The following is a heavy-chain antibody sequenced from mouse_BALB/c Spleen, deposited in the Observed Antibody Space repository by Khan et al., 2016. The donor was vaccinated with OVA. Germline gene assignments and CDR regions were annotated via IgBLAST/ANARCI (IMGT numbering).Heavy chain of an antibody. V-gene: IGHV5-9-3*01. CDR3: TGHRCYCGSSPYFDY. CDR1: GFSFSSYS. CDR2: ISSGGSYT. Sequence: EVQLVESGGGLVRPGGSLKLSCAASGFSFSSYSMSWVRQTPEKRLEWVATISSGGSYTYYPASVKGRFTISRDNAKNTQHLQVNSLRTEDTAMYYCTGHRCYCGSSPYFDYWGQGTTLTVSS. D-gene: IGHD1-1*01. J-gene: IGHJ2*01.